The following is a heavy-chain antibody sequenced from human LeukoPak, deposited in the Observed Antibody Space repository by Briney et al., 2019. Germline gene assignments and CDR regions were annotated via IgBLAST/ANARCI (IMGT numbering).Heavy chain of an antibody. D-gene: IGHD3-9*01. CDR1: GFTFSIYA. Sequence: GGSLRLSCAASGFTFSIYAMTWVRQAPGKGLEWVSAISGSGDRTYYADSVKGRFTISRDNSKNTLSLQMNSLRAEDTAVYYCAKDLITIISPVDYWGQGTLVTVSS. J-gene: IGHJ4*02. CDR3: AKDLITIISPVDY. CDR2: ISGSGDRT. V-gene: IGHV3-23*01.